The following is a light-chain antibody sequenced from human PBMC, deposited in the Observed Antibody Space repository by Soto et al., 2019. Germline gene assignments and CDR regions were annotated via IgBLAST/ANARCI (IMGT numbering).Light chain of an antibody. CDR3: SSYTATIPYV. Sequence: QSALTQPASVSGSPGQSITISCTGTSSDVGKYNYVSWYQHHPGKAPKLMIYDVNTRPSGVSNRFSGSKSGNTASLTISGLQAEDEADYYCSSYTATIPYVFGTGTQLTVL. CDR1: SSDVGKYNY. V-gene: IGLV2-14*03. CDR2: DVN. J-gene: IGLJ7*01.